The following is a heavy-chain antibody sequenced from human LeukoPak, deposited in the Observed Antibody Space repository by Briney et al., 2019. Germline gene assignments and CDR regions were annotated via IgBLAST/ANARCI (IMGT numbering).Heavy chain of an antibody. D-gene: IGHD3-3*01. CDR2: IRYDGSNK. CDR3: AKRPRSVTIFGVVIHYYYMDV. CDR1: GFTFSSYG. V-gene: IGHV3-30*02. Sequence: GGSLRLSCAASGFTFSSYGMHWVRQAPGKGLEWVAFIRYDGSNKYYADSVKGRFTISRDNSKNTLYLQMNSLRAEDTAVYYCAKRPRSVTIFGVVIHYYYMDVWGKGTTATVSS. J-gene: IGHJ6*03.